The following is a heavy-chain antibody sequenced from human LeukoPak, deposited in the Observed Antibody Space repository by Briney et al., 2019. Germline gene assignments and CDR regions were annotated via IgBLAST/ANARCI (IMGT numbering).Heavy chain of an antibody. V-gene: IGHV4-30-4*01. J-gene: IGHJ4*02. CDR2: IYYSGST. D-gene: IGHD3-3*01. CDR3: ARKPITIFGVVKYYFDY. Sequence: SQTLSLTCIVSGGSISSGDYYWSWIRQPPGKGLEWIGYIYYSGSTYYNPSLGSRVIISVDTSKNQFSLKLSSVTAADTAVYYCARKPITIFGVVKYYFDYWGQGTLVTVSS. CDR1: GGSISSGDYY.